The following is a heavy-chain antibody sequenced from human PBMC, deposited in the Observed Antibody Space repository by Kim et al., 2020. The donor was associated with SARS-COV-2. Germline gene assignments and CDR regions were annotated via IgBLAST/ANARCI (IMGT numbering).Heavy chain of an antibody. CDR3: ARCSSWNNGFDY. Sequence: SETLSLTCTVSGGSISSNNYYWGWIRQPPGKGLEWIGSIYYSGTTYYNPSLKSRVSISVDTSKNQFSLNLTSVTAADTAVYYCARCSSWNNGFDYWVHGTLVTVSS. CDR2: IYYSGTT. D-gene: IGHD2-2*01. V-gene: IGHV4-39*01. CDR1: GGSISSNNYY. J-gene: IGHJ4*01.